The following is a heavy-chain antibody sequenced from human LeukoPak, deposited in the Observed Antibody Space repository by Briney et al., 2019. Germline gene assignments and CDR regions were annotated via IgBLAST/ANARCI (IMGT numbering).Heavy chain of an antibody. V-gene: IGHV1-18*01. CDR1: GYTFKTYD. Sequence: ASVKVSCKASGYTFKTYDISWVRQSPGQGLEWMGWISVYNGNTNYAQNVQGRATMTTDTSTSTAYMELRSLRSDDTAVYYCARDGQLATHAFDVWGQGTMVTVSS. CDR3: ARDGQLATHAFDV. CDR2: ISVYNGNT. J-gene: IGHJ3*01. D-gene: IGHD6-13*01.